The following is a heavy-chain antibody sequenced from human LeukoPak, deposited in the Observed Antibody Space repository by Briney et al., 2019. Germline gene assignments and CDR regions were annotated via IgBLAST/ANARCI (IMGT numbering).Heavy chain of an antibody. J-gene: IGHJ6*03. Sequence: GGSLRLSCAASGFTFSSYSMNWVRQAPGKGLEWVSYISSSSSTIYYADSVKGRFTISRDNAKNSLYLQMNSLRAEGTAVYYCARFGGNYYYYYYYMDVWGKGTTVTVSS. CDR1: GFTFSSYS. CDR2: ISSSSSTI. V-gene: IGHV3-48*01. CDR3: ARFGGNYYYYYYYMDV. D-gene: IGHD3-10*01.